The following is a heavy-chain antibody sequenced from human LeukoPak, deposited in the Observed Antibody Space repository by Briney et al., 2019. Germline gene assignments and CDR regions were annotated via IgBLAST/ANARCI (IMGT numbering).Heavy chain of an antibody. D-gene: IGHD4-17*01. V-gene: IGHV4-4*07. CDR3: ARDRGYGDYSFDY. CDR1: GGSISSYY. J-gene: IGHJ4*02. CDR2: IYTSGST. Sequence: PSETLSLTCTVSGGSISSYYWSWTWQPAGKGLEWIGRIYTSGSTNYNPSLKSRVTMSVDTSKNQFSLKLSSVTAADTAVYYCARDRGYGDYSFDYWGQGTLVTVSS.